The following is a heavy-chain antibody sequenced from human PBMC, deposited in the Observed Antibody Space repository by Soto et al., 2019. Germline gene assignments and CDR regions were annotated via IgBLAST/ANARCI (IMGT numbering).Heavy chain of an antibody. CDR1: GYIFSNYW. J-gene: IGHJ6*03. CDR3: ARRIYNCSVTTCPTGYYYYFMDV. Sequence: GESLKISCKGSGYIFSNYWIGWVRQMPGKGLEWMGIIYPGDSDTRYSPSFQGQVTISADKSISTAYLQWSSLQASDTAMYYCARRIYNCSVTTCPTGYYYYFMDVWGKGTTVTVSS. D-gene: IGHD2-2*01. V-gene: IGHV5-51*01. CDR2: IYPGDSDT.